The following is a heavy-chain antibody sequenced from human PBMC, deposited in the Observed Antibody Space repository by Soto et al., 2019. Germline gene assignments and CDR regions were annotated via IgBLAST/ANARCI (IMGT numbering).Heavy chain of an antibody. Sequence: SXTLSLTCTVSGGSISSSSYYWCWIRQPPGKGLEWIGSIYYSGSTYYNPSLKSRVTISVDTSKNQFSLKLSSVTAADTAVYYCARGGGAGHYYYYYGMDVWGQGTTVTVSS. CDR2: IYYSGST. CDR1: GGSISSSSYY. V-gene: IGHV4-39*01. D-gene: IGHD6-19*01. CDR3: ARGGGAGHYYYYYGMDV. J-gene: IGHJ6*02.